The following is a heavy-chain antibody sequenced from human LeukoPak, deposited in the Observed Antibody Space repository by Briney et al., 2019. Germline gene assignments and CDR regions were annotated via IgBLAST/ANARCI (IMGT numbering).Heavy chain of an antibody. CDR3: AREERHYYGSGSSGAFDI. CDR1: GGSISSSSYY. Sequence: PSETLSLTCIVSGGSISSSSYYWGWIRQPPGKGLEWIGSIYYSGSTYYNPSLKSRVTISLDTSKNQFSLELSSVTAADTAVYYCAREERHYYGSGSSGAFDIWGQGTMVTVSS. D-gene: IGHD3-10*01. CDR2: IYYSGST. V-gene: IGHV4-39*07. J-gene: IGHJ3*02.